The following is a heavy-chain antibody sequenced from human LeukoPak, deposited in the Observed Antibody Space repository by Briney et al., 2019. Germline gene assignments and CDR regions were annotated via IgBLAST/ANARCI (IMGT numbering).Heavy chain of an antibody. CDR2: IYYSGST. CDR3: ARDLRPHDSTPTDYYMDV. J-gene: IGHJ6*03. CDR1: GGSITSYY. V-gene: IGHV4-59*01. Sequence: NPSETLSLTCTVSGGSITSYYWSWVRQPPGKGLEWIGYIYYSGSTNYNPSLKSRVTISVDTSKNQFSLKLSSVTAADTAVYYCARDLRPHDSTPTDYYMDVWGKGTTVTVSS. D-gene: IGHD2-15*01.